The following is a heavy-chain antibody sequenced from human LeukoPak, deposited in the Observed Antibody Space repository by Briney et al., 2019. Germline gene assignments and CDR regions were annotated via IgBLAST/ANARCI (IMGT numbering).Heavy chain of an antibody. V-gene: IGHV4-34*01. D-gene: IGHD6-13*01. CDR2: INHSGSI. J-gene: IGHJ5*02. CDR1: GGSFSGYY. CDR3: ARGGQQLVRSWFDP. Sequence: SETLSLTCTVFGGSFSGYYWSWLRQPPGKGLEWIGEINHSGSINYNSSLKSRVTISVDTSKNQFSLKLSSVTAADTAVYYCARGGQQLVRSWFDPWGQGTLVTVSS.